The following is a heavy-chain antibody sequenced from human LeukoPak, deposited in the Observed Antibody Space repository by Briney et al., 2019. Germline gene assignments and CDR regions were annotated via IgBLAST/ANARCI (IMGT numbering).Heavy chain of an antibody. J-gene: IGHJ1*01. CDR2: MNHSGST. CDR3: ARGRYCSGGSCYAARYFQH. D-gene: IGHD2-15*01. Sequence: TSETLSLTCAVYGGSLSGYYWSWIRQPPGKGLEWIGEMNHSGSTNYNPSLKSRVTISVDTSKNQFSLKLSSVTAADTAVYYCARGRYCSGGSCYAARYFQHWGQGTLVTVSS. V-gene: IGHV4-34*01. CDR1: GGSLSGYY.